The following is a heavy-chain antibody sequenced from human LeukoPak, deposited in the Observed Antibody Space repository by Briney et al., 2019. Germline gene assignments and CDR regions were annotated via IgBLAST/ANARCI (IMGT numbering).Heavy chain of an antibody. J-gene: IGHJ4*02. V-gene: IGHV3-23*01. D-gene: IGHD5-18*01. Sequence: PGGSLRLSCAVSGFSFSSYAMGWVRQAPGKGLEWVSIISDHNTWYADSVKGRFTISRDNSKNTLYLQMNSLRGGDTAVYYCAKGRDSYGYGDFDYWGQGTLVTVSS. CDR1: GFSFSSYA. CDR3: AKGRDSYGYGDFDY. CDR2: ISDHNT.